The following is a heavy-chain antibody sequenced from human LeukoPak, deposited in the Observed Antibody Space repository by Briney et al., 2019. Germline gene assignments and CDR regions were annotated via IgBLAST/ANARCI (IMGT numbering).Heavy chain of an antibody. J-gene: IGHJ4*02. D-gene: IGHD3-22*01. CDR2: IVVGSGNT. CDR3: AASPDYYDSSGYSYYFDY. CDR1: GFTFTSSA. V-gene: IGHV1-58*01. Sequence: SVKVSCKASGFTFTSSAVQWVRQARGQRFEWIGWIVVGSGNTNYAQKFQERVTITRDMSTSTAYMELSSLRSEDTAVYYCAASPDYYDSSGYSYYFDYWGQGTLVTVSS.